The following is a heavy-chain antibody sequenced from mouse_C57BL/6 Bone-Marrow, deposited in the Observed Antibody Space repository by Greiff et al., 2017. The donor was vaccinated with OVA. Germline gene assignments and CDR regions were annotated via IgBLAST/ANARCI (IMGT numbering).Heavy chain of an antibody. Sequence: QVQLQQSGAELVRPGSSVKLSCKASGYTFTSYWMDWVKQRPGQGLEWIGNIYPSDSETHYNQKFKDKATLTVDKSSSTAYMQLSSLTSEDSAGYYCARSALRYRYYYAMDDWGQGTSVTVSS. CDR1: GYTFTSYW. CDR3: ARSALRYRYYYAMDD. J-gene: IGHJ4*01. V-gene: IGHV1-61*01. CDR2: IYPSDSET.